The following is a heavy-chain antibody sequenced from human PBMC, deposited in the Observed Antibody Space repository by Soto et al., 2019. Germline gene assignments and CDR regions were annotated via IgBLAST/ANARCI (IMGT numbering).Heavy chain of an antibody. CDR3: ARDRHGDDSFDD. D-gene: IGHD2-21*01. CDR2: IYYSGST. J-gene: IGHJ4*02. V-gene: IGHV4-59*01. CDR1: GGSISSYY. Sequence: SETLSLTCTVSGGSISSYYWSWIRQPPGKGLEWIGYIYYSGSTNYNPSLKSRVTISVDTSKNQFSLKLSSVTAADTAVYYCARDRHGDDSFDDWGQGTLVTVSS.